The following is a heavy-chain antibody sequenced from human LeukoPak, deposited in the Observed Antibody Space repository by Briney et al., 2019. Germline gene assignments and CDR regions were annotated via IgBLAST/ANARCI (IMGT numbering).Heavy chain of an antibody. Sequence: PGGSLRLSCAASGFTFDDYGMSWVRQAPGKGLEWVSGFNWNGGSTGYADYVKGRFTISRDNAKNSLYLQMNSLRAEDTALYYCARVYGVIDAFDIWGQGTMVTVSS. D-gene: IGHD4-17*01. CDR1: GFTFDDYG. CDR3: ARVYGVIDAFDI. V-gene: IGHV3-20*04. J-gene: IGHJ3*02. CDR2: FNWNGGST.